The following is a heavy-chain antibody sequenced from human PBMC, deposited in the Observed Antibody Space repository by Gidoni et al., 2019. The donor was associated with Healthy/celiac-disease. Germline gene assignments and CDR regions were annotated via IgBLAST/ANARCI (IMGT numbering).Heavy chain of an antibody. Sequence: QVQLVESGGGVVEPGRALRLSCAASGFTFCSYSMHWVRQAPGKGLEWVEVISYDGGNKYYADSVKSRFTISRDNSKHTLYLQMNSLSAEDTAVYYCASLKLGYCSGGSCYPGWDYWGQGTLVTVSS. CDR3: ASLKLGYCSGGSCYPGWDY. CDR1: GFTFCSYS. J-gene: IGHJ4*02. CDR2: ISYDGGNK. V-gene: IGHV3-30-3*01. D-gene: IGHD2-15*01.